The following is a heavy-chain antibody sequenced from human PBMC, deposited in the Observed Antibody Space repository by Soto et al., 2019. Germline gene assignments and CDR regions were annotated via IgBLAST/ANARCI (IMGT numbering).Heavy chain of an antibody. D-gene: IGHD3-3*02. CDR3: ARVRLSIAVNDALDV. CDR2: MTYDGATE. CDR1: GFTFNDYV. V-gene: IGHV3-30*14. J-gene: IGHJ3*01. Sequence: VHLVESGGGVVQPGRSLRLSCAASGFTFNDYVIHWVRQAAGKGLEWVASMTYDGATEYYVDSVKGRFTVSRDNSKRTLSLQMNSLRPEDTAVYYCARVRLSIAVNDALDVWGQGTTVTVSS.